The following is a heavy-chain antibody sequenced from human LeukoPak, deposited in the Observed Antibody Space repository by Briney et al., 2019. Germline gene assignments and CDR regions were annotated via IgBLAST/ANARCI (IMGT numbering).Heavy chain of an antibody. CDR3: ARDLVAAAGSA. D-gene: IGHD6-13*01. J-gene: IGHJ5*02. Sequence: PGRSLRLSCAASGFTFNSNAMHWVRQAPGKGLEWVAVISYDGNNKYYADSVKGRFTISRDNSKNTLYLQMNSLRDEDTAVYYCARDLVAAAGSAWGQGTQVTVSS. V-gene: IGHV3-30*04. CDR2: ISYDGNNK. CDR1: GFTFNSNA.